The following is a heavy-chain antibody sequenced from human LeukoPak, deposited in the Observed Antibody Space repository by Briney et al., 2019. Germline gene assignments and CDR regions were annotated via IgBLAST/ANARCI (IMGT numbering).Heavy chain of an antibody. V-gene: IGHV3-23*01. D-gene: IGHD2-15*01. CDR2: ISGSGGST. Sequence: GESLKISCAASGLTFSSYSMSWVSQTPGKGLECVSAISGSGGSTYYADSVKGRFTISRDNSKNTLYLQMNSLRAEDTAVYYCAKIGCSGGSCYAYYFDYWGQGTLVTVSS. CDR3: AKIGCSGGSCYAYYFDY. CDR1: GLTFSSYS. J-gene: IGHJ4*02.